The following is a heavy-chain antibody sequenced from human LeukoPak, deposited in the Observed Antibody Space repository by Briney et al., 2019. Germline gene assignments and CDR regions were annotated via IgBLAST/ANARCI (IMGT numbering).Heavy chain of an antibody. J-gene: IGHJ4*02. CDR2: IYYSGST. Sequence: SETLSLTCTVSGGSISSYYWSWIRQPPGKGLEWIGNIYYSGSTNYNTSLKSRVTISVDTSKNQFSLKLSSVTAADTAVYYCARVGGYDFWSGYWDYWGQGTLVTVSS. CDR1: GGSISSYY. V-gene: IGHV4-59*01. D-gene: IGHD3-3*01. CDR3: ARVGGYDFWSGYWDY.